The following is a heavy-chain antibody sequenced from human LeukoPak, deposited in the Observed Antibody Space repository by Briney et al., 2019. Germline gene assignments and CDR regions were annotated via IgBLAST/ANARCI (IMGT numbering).Heavy chain of an antibody. D-gene: IGHD2/OR15-2a*01. Sequence: GRSLRLSCAGAGLIIKSYAMHWVRQAPGEGLEWVAVISYDGSKEDFADSVKGRFTISRDNSKDTLYLQMNSLRAEDTAVYYCARERAYNSALYFDYWGQGTLVTVSS. CDR3: ARERAYNSALYFDY. CDR2: ISYDGSKE. CDR1: GLIIKSYA. J-gene: IGHJ4*02. V-gene: IGHV3-30-3*01.